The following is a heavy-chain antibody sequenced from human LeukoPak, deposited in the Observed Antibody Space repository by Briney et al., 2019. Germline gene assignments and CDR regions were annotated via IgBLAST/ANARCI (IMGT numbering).Heavy chain of an antibody. D-gene: IGHD3-9*01. CDR3: ARGPRYYDILTGDYNARAGPAGYNWFDP. Sequence: GASVKVSCKASGGTFSSYAISWVRQAPGQGLEWMGRIIPIFGTANYAQKFQGRVTITTDESTSTAYMELSSLRSEDTAVYYCARGPRYYDILTGDYNARAGPAGYNWFDPWGQGTLVTVSS. V-gene: IGHV1-69*05. CDR2: IIPIFGTA. J-gene: IGHJ5*02. CDR1: GGTFSSYA.